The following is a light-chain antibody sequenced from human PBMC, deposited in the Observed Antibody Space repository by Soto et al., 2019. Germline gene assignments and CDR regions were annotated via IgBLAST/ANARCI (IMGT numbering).Light chain of an antibody. Sequence: QSVLTQPPSVSGATGQRVTISCTGSSSNIGATYHVHWYQQLPGTAPKLLIYGNSNRPSGVPDRFSGSKSGTSASLAITGLQAEDEADYYCPSYDSSLSGSVFCGGTKLTVL. CDR3: PSYDSSLSGSV. CDR2: GNS. V-gene: IGLV1-40*01. CDR1: SSNIGATYH. J-gene: IGLJ3*02.